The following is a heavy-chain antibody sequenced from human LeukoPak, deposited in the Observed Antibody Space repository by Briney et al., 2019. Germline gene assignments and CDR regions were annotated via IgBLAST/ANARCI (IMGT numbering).Heavy chain of an antibody. J-gene: IGHJ3*02. Sequence: KRGASLKISCQASGSPFTNYWISGAGQLRRKGLEWMGIIDPDDADTRYSPSFQGQVSISADKSISTAYLQWSSLKASDTAIYYCARRRIPNRDAFDIWAQGTMVTVSS. CDR2: IDPDDADT. CDR3: ARRRIPNRDAFDI. CDR1: GSPFTNYW. V-gene: IGHV5-51*01. D-gene: IGHD1-14*01.